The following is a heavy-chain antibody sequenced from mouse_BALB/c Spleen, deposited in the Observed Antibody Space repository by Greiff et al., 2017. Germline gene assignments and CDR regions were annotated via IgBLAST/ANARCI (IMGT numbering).Heavy chain of an antibody. Sequence: VQLQQSGAELVKPGASVKLSCKASGYTFTSYYMYWVKQRPGQGLEWIREINPSNGGTNFNEKFKSKATLTVDKSSSTAYMQLSSLTSEDSAVYYCTSAYYRYPFAYWGQGTLVTVSA. CDR3: TSAYYRYPFAY. CDR2: INPSNGGT. D-gene: IGHD2-14*01. V-gene: IGHV1S81*02. CDR1: GYTFTSYY. J-gene: IGHJ3*01.